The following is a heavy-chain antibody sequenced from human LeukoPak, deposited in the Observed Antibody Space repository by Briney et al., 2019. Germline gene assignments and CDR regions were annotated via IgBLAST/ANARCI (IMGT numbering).Heavy chain of an antibody. D-gene: IGHD1-26*01. CDR1: GFTFSSYG. CDR2: ISYDGSNK. V-gene: IGHV3-30*18. Sequence: GGSLRLSCAASGFTFSSYGMHWVRQAPGKGLEWVAVISYDGSNKYYADSVKGRFTISRDNSKNTLYLQMNSLRAEDTAVYYCAKISGSSHSDYWGQGTLVTVSS. CDR3: AKISGSSHSDY. J-gene: IGHJ4*02.